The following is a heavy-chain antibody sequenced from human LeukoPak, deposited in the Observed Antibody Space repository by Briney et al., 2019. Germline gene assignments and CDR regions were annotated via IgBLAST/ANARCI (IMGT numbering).Heavy chain of an antibody. J-gene: IGHJ4*02. CDR1: GGSISSGDYY. V-gene: IGHV4-30-4*08. D-gene: IGHD7-27*01. Sequence: SQTLSLTCTVSGGSISSGDYYWSWIRQPPGKGLEWIGYIYYSGSTYYNPSLKSQVTISVDTSKNQFSLKLSSVTAADTAVYYCARDSRTPRTGDYYFDYWGQGTLVTVSS. CDR3: ARDSRTPRTGDYYFDY. CDR2: IYYSGST.